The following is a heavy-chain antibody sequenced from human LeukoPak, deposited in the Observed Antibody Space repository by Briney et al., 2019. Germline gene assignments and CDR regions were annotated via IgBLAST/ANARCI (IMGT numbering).Heavy chain of an antibody. CDR1: GFTFSNYG. D-gene: IGHD2-2*01. J-gene: IGHJ4*02. Sequence: GGSLRLSCAASGFTFSNYGMTWVRQAPGKGLEWVSAISISGGSTYYADSVKGRFTISRDTSKYTLYLQMNSLRAEDTAVYYCAKDGRYCSSTSCRSFDYWGQGTLVTVSS. CDR2: ISISGGST. V-gene: IGHV3-23*01. CDR3: AKDGRYCSSTSCRSFDY.